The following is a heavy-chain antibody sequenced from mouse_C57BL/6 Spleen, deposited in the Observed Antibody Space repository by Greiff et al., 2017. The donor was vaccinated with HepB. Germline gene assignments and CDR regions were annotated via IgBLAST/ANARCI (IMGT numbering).Heavy chain of an antibody. CDR3: ARRLGITTVVGYAMDY. CDR2: ISSGSSTI. D-gene: IGHD1-1*01. J-gene: IGHJ4*01. CDR1: GFTFSDYG. Sequence: EVQLVASGGGLVKPGGSLKLSCAASGFTFSDYGMHWVRQAPEKGLEWVAYISSGSSTIYYADTVKGRFTISRDNAKNTLFLQMTSLRSEDTAMYYCARRLGITTVVGYAMDYWGQGTSVTVSS. V-gene: IGHV5-17*01.